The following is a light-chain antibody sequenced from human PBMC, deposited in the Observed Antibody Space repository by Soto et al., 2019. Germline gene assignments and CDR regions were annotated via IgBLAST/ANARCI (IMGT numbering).Light chain of an antibody. CDR3: QQYNNWPQT. CDR1: QSLRSS. V-gene: IGKV3-15*01. J-gene: IGKJ1*01. CDR2: DAS. Sequence: ETMMTQSPDTLSVSLGERATLYCRASQSLRSSLAWYQQKPGQAPRLLIYDASTRATGIPARFSGSGSGTEFTLTISSLQSEDFAVYYCQQYNNWPQTFGQGTKVDIK.